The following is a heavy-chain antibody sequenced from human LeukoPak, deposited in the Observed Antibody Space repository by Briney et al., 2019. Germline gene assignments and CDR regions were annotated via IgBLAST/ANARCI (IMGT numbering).Heavy chain of an antibody. D-gene: IGHD3-10*01. Sequence: PSETLSLTCTVSGGSISSGSYYWSWTRRPAGKGLEWIGRIYTSGSTNYNPSLKSRVTISVDTYKNQFSLKLSSVTAADTAVYYCARSLWFGELLPDYWGQGTLVTVSP. CDR3: ARSLWFGELLPDY. V-gene: IGHV4-61*02. CDR1: GGSISSGSYY. CDR2: IYTSGST. J-gene: IGHJ4*02.